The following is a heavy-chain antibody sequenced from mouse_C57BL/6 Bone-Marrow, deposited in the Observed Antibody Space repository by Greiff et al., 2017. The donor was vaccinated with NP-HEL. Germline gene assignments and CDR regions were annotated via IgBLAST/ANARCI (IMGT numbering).Heavy chain of an antibody. Sequence: QVQLQQSGAELVRPGTSVKMSCKASGYTFTNYWIGWAKQRPGHGLEWIGDIYPGGGYTNYNEKFKGKATLTADKSSSTAYMQFSSLTSEDSAIYYCARATTVVASRTRYFDYWGQGTTLTVSS. CDR1: GYTFTNYW. J-gene: IGHJ2*01. V-gene: IGHV1-63*01. CDR3: ARATTVVASRTRYFDY. CDR2: IYPGGGYT. D-gene: IGHD1-1*01.